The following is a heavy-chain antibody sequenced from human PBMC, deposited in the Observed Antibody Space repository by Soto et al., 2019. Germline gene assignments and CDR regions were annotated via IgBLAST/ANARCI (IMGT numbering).Heavy chain of an antibody. D-gene: IGHD3-10*01. CDR2: IKQDRSEK. J-gene: IGHJ4*02. V-gene: IGHV3-7*03. Sequence: PGGSLTLSCAASGFTFSSYSMSCVRQAPGKGLEWVANIKQDRSEKYYVDSVNGRFTISIDNAKNSLYLQMNSLRAQDTAVYYCARDPLTSGYFDYWGQGTLVTVSS. CDR3: ARDPLTSGYFDY. CDR1: GFTFSSYS.